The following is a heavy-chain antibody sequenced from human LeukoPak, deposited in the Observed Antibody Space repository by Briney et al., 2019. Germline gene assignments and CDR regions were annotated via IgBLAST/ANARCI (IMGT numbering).Heavy chain of an antibody. Sequence: ASVKVSCKVSGYTLTELSMHWVRQAPGKGLEWMGGFDPEDGETIYAQKFQGRVTMTEDTSTDTAYMELSSLRSEDTAVYYCATTYYYDSSGYSLFDYWGQEPWSPSPQ. J-gene: IGHJ4*01. CDR2: FDPEDGET. CDR1: GYTLTELS. D-gene: IGHD3-22*01. CDR3: ATTYYYDSSGYSLFDY. V-gene: IGHV1-24*01.